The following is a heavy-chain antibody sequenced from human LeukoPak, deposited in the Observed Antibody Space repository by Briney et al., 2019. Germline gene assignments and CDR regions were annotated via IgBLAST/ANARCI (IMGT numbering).Heavy chain of an antibody. J-gene: IGHJ4*02. CDR3: AKVVDTAMVGYDY. Sequence: PGGSLRLSCAASGFTFTSYAMTWVRQAPGKGLEWVSAISVGGDSTYYTDSVKGRFTIFRDNSKNTLYLQMNSLRAEDTAVYYCAKVVDTAMVGYDYWGQGTLVTVSS. CDR2: ISVGGDST. CDR1: GFTFTSYA. V-gene: IGHV3-23*01. D-gene: IGHD5-18*01.